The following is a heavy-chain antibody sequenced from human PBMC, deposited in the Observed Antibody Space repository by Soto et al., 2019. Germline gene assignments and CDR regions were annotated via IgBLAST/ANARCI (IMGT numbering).Heavy chain of an antibody. V-gene: IGHV1-69*13. J-gene: IGHJ4*02. Sequence: GASVMVSCKASGGTFSSYAISWVRQAPGQGLEWMGGIIPIFGTANYAQKFQGRVTITADESTSTAYMELSSLRSEDTAVYYCARVRYYYDSSGYYFPWYFDYWGQGTLVTVSS. CDR3: ARVRYYYDSSGYYFPWYFDY. CDR1: GGTFSSYA. D-gene: IGHD3-22*01. CDR2: IIPIFGTA.